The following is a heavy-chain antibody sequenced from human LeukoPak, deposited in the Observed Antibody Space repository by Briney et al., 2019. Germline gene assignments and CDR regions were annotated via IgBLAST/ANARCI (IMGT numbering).Heavy chain of an antibody. CDR2: ISGSGGST. V-gene: IGHV3-23*01. CDR3: ARDRGPLDY. J-gene: IGHJ4*02. CDR1: GFTFSSYA. Sequence: PGGSLRLSCAASGFTFSSYAMSWVRQAPGKGLEWVSSISGSGGSTYYADSVKGRFTISRDNAKNSLCLQMNSLRAEDTAVYYCARDRGPLDYWGQGTLVTVSS.